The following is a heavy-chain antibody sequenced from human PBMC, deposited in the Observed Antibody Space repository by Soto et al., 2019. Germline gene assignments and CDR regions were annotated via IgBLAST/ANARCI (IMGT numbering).Heavy chain of an antibody. CDR1: GFTFSSYA. CDR2: ISGSGGST. CDR3: AKDLGRLVYYFDY. V-gene: IGHV3-23*01. Sequence: EVQLLESGGGLVQPGGSLRLSCAASGFTFSSYAMSWVRQAPGKGLEWVSAISGSGGSTYYADSVKGRFTISRDNSKNTRYLQMNSLRAEDTAVYYCAKDLGRLVYYFDYWGQGTLVTVSS. J-gene: IGHJ4*02. D-gene: IGHD2-8*02.